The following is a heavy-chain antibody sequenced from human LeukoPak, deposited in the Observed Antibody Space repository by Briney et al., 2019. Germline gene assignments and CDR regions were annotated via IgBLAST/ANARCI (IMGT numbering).Heavy chain of an antibody. CDR3: SRVPYKRFILPGYFHYYMDV. CDR1: GLPLSRFL. V-gene: IGHV3-7*03. Sequence: GRSPRHSCAAFGLPLSRFLMRWVRPAPGKGPEWVANIKHDGREKYYVDSVKSRCTISRDNVQNSLYLQMHRLRADDTAVDYWSRVPYKRFILPGYFHYYMDVWGKGAPVTASS. J-gene: IGHJ6*03. D-gene: IGHD3-9*01. CDR2: IKHDGREK.